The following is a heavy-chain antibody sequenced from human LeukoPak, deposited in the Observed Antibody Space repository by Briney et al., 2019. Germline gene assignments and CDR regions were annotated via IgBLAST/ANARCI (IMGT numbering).Heavy chain of an antibody. V-gene: IGHV1-46*01. CDR3: ARGGPVGATTLDY. CDR2: INPSGGST. Sequence: WASVKVSCKASGYSFIHFYIHWVRQAPGQGLQWMGMINPSGGSTRYPQTFQGRVAMTRDTSTSTVDMELSSLRSEDTAVYYCARGGPVGATTLDYWGQGTLVTVSS. D-gene: IGHD1-26*01. J-gene: IGHJ4*02. CDR1: GYSFIHFY.